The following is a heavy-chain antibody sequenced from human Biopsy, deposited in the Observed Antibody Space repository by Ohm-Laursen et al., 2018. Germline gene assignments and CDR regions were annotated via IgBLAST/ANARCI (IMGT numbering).Heavy chain of an antibody. Sequence: GASVKVSCKASGGAFTNYAINWVRQASGQGPEWIGWLNPVSGNSNFGQKFRGRVTVTSDTSISTAYMELSGLTSDDTATYYCGRAVRNQLLTDPWGQGTLVTVTS. J-gene: IGHJ5*02. CDR1: GGAFTNYA. D-gene: IGHD1-7*01. V-gene: IGHV1-8*02. CDR3: GRAVRNQLLTDP. CDR2: LNPVSGNS.